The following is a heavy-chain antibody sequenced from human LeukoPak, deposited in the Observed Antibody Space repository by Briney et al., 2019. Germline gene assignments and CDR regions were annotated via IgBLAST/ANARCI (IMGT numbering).Heavy chain of an antibody. CDR3: AKDGDLYDSSGYPYYYMDV. V-gene: IGHV3-43*01. J-gene: IGHJ6*03. D-gene: IGHD3-22*01. Sequence: GGSLRLSCAASGFTFDDYTMHWVRQAPGKGLEWVSLISWDGGSTYYADSVKGRFTISRDNSKNSLYLQMNSLRTEDTALYYCAKDGDLYDSSGYPYYYMDVWGKGTTVTVSS. CDR1: GFTFDDYT. CDR2: ISWDGGST.